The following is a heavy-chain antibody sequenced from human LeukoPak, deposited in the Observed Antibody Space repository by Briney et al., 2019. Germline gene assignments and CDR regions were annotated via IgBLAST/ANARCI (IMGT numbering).Heavy chain of an antibody. CDR2: IKQDGSEK. Sequence: GGSLRLSCAASGFTFSSYWMSWVRQAPGKGLEWVANIKQDGSEKYYVDSVKGRFTISRDNAKNSLYLQMNSLRAEDTAVYYCARVIYCSGGSCYSRDDAFDIWGQGTMVTVSS. CDR1: GFTFSSYW. V-gene: IGHV3-7*01. CDR3: ARVIYCSGGSCYSRDDAFDI. J-gene: IGHJ3*02. D-gene: IGHD2-15*01.